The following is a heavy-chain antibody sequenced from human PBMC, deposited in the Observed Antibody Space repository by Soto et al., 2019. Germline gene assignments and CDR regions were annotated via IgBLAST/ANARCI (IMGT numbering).Heavy chain of an antibody. V-gene: IGHV1-69*01. CDR3: ARTPIGIQLWFPYYFDY. J-gene: IGHJ4*02. CDR2: IIPIFGTA. D-gene: IGHD5-18*01. Sequence: QVQLVQSGAEVKKPGSSVKVSCKASGGTFSSYAISWVRQAPGQGLEWMGGIIPIFGTANYAQKFQGRVTITADESTSTAYMELSSLRSEDTSVYYCARTPIGIQLWFPYYFDYWGQGTLVTVSS. CDR1: GGTFSSYA.